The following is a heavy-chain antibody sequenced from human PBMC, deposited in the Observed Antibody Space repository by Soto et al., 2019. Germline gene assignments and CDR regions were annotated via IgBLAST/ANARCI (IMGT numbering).Heavy chain of an antibody. CDR2: IYYSGST. CDR3: ARTTTTVWFDP. J-gene: IGHJ5*02. D-gene: IGHD4-17*01. V-gene: IGHV4-59*01. Sequence: PSETLSLTCAVYSGSFSGYFWTWIRQPPGKGPEWIGYIYYSGSTNYNPSLKSRVTISVDTSKNQFSLKLSSVTAADTAVYYCARTTTTVWFDPWGQGTLVTVSS. CDR1: SGSFSGYF.